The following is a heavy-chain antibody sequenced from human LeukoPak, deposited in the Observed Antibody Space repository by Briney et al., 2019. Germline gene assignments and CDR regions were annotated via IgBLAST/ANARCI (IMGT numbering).Heavy chain of an antibody. CDR3: ARANLRYYYDSSGYYLDY. Sequence: ASETLSLTCAVSGGSISSSNWWSWVRQPPGKGLEWIGEIYHSGSTNYNPSLKSRVTISVDKPKNQFSLKLSSVTAADTAVYYCARANLRYYYDSSGYYLDYWGQGTLVTVSS. D-gene: IGHD3-22*01. V-gene: IGHV4-4*02. CDR1: GGSISSSNW. CDR2: IYHSGST. J-gene: IGHJ4*02.